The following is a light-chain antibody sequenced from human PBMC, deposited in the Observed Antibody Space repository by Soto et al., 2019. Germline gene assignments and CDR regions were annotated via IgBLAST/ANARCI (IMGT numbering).Light chain of an antibody. CDR1: NSNIGAGYD. CDR3: QSYDSSLSGSV. V-gene: IGLV1-40*01. CDR2: GNI. Sequence: QSVLTQPPSVSGAPGQRVTISCTGSNSNIGAGYDVHWYQQFTGTAPKLLIYGNINRPSGVPDRFSGSKSGPSASLAITGLQAEDEADYYCQSYDSSLSGSVFGGGTKLTVL. J-gene: IGLJ2*01.